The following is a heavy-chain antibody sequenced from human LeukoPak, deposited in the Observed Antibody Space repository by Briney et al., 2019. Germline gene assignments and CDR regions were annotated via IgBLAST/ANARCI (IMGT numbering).Heavy chain of an antibody. CDR1: GFTFSSYS. CDR3: AKSKAGSHYYFDY. J-gene: IGHJ4*02. Sequence: GGSLRLSCAASGFTFSSYSMNWVRQAPGKGLEWVSSISSSSSYIYYADSVKGRFTISRDNAKDSLYLQMNSLRTEDTAVYYCAKSKAGSHYYFDYWGQGTLVTVSS. CDR2: ISSSSSYI. V-gene: IGHV3-21*01. D-gene: IGHD1-26*01.